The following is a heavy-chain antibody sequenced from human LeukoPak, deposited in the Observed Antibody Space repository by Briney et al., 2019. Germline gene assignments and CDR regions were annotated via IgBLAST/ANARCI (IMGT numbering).Heavy chain of an antibody. CDR2: NSAYNGSP. V-gene: IGHV1-18*01. CDR1: GYMFTSYG. J-gene: IGHJ4*02. D-gene: IGHD2-21*01. CDR3: ARSTNVDHFDY. Sequence: EASVKVSCKASGYMFTSYGISWVRQAPGQGLEWMGWNSAYNGSPNYAQKFQGRVTMTRDTSISTAYMELSRLRSDDTAVYYCARSTNVDHFDYWGQGTLVTVSS.